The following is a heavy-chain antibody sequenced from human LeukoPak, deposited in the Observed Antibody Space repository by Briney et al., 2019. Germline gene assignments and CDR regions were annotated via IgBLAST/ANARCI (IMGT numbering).Heavy chain of an antibody. CDR1: GFTVSSNY. CDR2: IYSGGSI. CDR3: AREYYYDSSGYYPDY. Sequence: GRSLRLSCAASGFTVSSNYMSWVRQAPGKGLEWVSVIYSGGSIYYADSVKGRFTISRDNSKNTLYLQMNSLRAEDTAVYYCAREYYYDSSGYYPDYWGQGTLVTVSS. J-gene: IGHJ4*02. V-gene: IGHV3-66*01. D-gene: IGHD3-22*01.